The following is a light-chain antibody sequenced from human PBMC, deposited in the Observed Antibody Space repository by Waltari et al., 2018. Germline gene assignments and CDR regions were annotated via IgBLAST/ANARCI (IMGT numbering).Light chain of an antibody. V-gene: IGKV1-17*03. CDR1: RGISNY. CDR3: LHHNNYPWA. Sequence: DIQMTQFPSAMSASIGDTVTITCRATRGISNYLAWFQHRPGQVPRRLIYAASTLHAGVPSRFSGGGSGTQFTLTISGLQPEDSATYYCLHHNNYPWAFGQGTKVEIK. J-gene: IGKJ1*01. CDR2: AAS.